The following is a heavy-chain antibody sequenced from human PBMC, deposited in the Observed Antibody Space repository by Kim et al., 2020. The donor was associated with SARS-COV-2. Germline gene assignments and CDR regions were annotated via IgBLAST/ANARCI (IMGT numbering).Heavy chain of an antibody. CDR1: GGSISSYY. CDR3: ARDRLGYYSYYGMDV. D-gene: IGHD3-16*01. J-gene: IGHJ6*02. CDR2: IYYSGST. Sequence: SETLSLTCTVSGGSISSYYWNWIRQPPGKGLEWIGYIYYSGSTNYNPSLKSRVTISVDTSKNQFSLKLSSVTAADTAVYFCARDRLGYYSYYGMDVWGQGTTVTVPS. V-gene: IGHV4-59*01.